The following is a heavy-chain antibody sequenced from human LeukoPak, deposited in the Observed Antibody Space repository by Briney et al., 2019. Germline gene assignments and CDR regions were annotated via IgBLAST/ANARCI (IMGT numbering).Heavy chain of an antibody. Sequence: ASVKVSCKASGYTFTSYAMNWVRQAPGQGLEWMGWINTNTGNPTYAQGFTGRFVFSLDTSVSTAYLQISSLKAEDTAVYYCARQEYYYDSSGYYHFDYWGQGTLVTVSS. V-gene: IGHV7-4-1*02. CDR2: INTNTGNP. J-gene: IGHJ4*02. D-gene: IGHD3-22*01. CDR3: ARQEYYYDSSGYYHFDY. CDR1: GYTFTSYA.